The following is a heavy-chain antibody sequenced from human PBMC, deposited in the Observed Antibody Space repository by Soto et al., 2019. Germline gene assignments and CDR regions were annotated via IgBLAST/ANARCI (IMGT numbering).Heavy chain of an antibody. CDR2: IYYSGST. D-gene: IGHD3-9*01. Sequence: SATLSLTCTVSGGSSSNSSYYWGWIRQPPGKGLEWIGSIYYSGSTYYNPSLKSRVTISVDTSKNQCSLKLSSVTAADTAVYYCARQGYGILTGYYPPSHYGMDVWGQGTTVTVSS. J-gene: IGHJ6*02. CDR1: GGSSSNSSYY. CDR3: ARQGYGILTGYYPPSHYGMDV. V-gene: IGHV4-39*01.